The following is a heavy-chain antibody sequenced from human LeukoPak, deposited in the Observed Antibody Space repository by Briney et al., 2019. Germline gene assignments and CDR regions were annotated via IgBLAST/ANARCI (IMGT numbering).Heavy chain of an antibody. J-gene: IGHJ4*02. CDR3: ATSRVGDTVSLDY. Sequence: ASVKVSCKVSGYTLTELSIHWVRQSPGRGLEWMGGFEPEDAKTFYAQRFQGRITMTEDTSTNTGYMNLSSLRSEDTYIYYCATSRVGDTVSLDYWGQGSLVTVSS. CDR1: GYTLTELS. D-gene: IGHD1-26*01. CDR2: FEPEDAKT. V-gene: IGHV1-24*01.